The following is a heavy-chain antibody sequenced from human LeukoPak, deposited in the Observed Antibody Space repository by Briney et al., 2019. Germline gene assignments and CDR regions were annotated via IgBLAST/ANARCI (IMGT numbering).Heavy chain of an antibody. V-gene: IGHV3-7*04. CDR2: IKQDGSEK. Sequence: GGSLRLSCAASGFSFSNYWMSWVRQAPGKGREWVANIKQDGSEKYYVDSVKGRFTISRDNAKNSLYLQMNSLRAEDTAVYYCARGPYYYDSSGSHYFDYWGQGTLVTVSS. CDR3: ARGPYYYDSSGSHYFDY. CDR1: GFSFSNYW. D-gene: IGHD3-22*01. J-gene: IGHJ4*02.